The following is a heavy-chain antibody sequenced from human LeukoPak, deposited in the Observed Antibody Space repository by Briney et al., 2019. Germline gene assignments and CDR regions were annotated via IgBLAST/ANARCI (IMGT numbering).Heavy chain of an antibody. V-gene: IGHV4-4*08. CDR1: GGSFSGYF. D-gene: IGHD3-10*01. J-gene: IGHJ4*02. Sequence: PSETLSLTCAVYGGSFSGYFWSWIRQPPGKGLEWIGRIYTSGSTNYNPSLKSRVTISVDTSKNQFSLKLSSVTAADTAVYYCARQYYYGSGSYPVDYWGQGTLVTVSS. CDR2: IYTSGST. CDR3: ARQYYYGSGSYPVDY.